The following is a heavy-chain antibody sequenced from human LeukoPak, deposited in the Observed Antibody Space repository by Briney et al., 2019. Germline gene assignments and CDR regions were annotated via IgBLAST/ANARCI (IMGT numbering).Heavy chain of an antibody. Sequence: GGSLRLSCAASGFTFSDYYMSWIRQAPGKGLEWVSYISSSGSTIYYADSVKGRFTISRDDAKNSLYLQMNSLRAEDTAVYYCATEGNWGSNFDYWGQGTLVTVSS. CDR2: ISSSGSTI. J-gene: IGHJ4*02. CDR1: GFTFSDYY. V-gene: IGHV3-11*01. CDR3: ATEGNWGSNFDY. D-gene: IGHD7-27*01.